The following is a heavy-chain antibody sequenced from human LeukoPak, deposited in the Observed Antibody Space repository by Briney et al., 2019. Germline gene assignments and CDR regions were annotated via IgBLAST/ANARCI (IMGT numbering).Heavy chain of an antibody. CDR1: GGTFSSYA. CDR2: IIPIFGTA. V-gene: IGHV1-69*05. J-gene: IGHJ4*02. Sequence: SVKVSCKASGGTFSSYAISWVRQAPGQGREWMGRIIPIFGTANYAQKFQGRVTITTDESPSTAYMELSSLRSEDTAVYYCERDGPLGYCSGGSCYSGYWGQGTLVTVSS. CDR3: ERDGPLGYCSGGSCYSGY. D-gene: IGHD2-15*01.